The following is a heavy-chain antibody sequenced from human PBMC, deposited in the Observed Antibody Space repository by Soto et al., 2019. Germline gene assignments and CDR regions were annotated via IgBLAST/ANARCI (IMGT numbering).Heavy chain of an antibody. J-gene: IGHJ4*02. CDR3: ARDRRGYSGYLFDY. D-gene: IGHD5-12*01. Sequence: GGSLRLSCAASGFTFSSYWMHWVRQAPGKGLVWVSRISTDGSDSSHADSVRGRITISRDNAKSTLYLQMNDLRAEDTAVYYCARDRRGYSGYLFDYWGQGTLVTVSS. V-gene: IGHV3-74*01. CDR2: ISTDGSDS. CDR1: GFTFSSYW.